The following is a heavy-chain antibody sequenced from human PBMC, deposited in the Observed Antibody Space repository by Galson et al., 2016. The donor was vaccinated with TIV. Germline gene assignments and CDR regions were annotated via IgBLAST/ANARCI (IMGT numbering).Heavy chain of an antibody. J-gene: IGHJ3*02. CDR1: GFTFSSYA. D-gene: IGHD1-26*01. Sequence: SLRLSCAASGFTFSSYAMSWVRQAPGKGLEWASGISSSGGSTYYPDSVKGRFTISRDNSKKTLDLQMNSLRAEDTAVYYCVKVRWELLPRGAFDIWGQGTKVTVSP. CDR2: ISSSGGST. V-gene: IGHV3-23*01. CDR3: VKVRWELLPRGAFDI.